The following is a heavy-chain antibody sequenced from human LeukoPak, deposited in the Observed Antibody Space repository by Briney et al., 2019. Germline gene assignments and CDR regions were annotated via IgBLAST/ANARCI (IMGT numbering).Heavy chain of an antibody. V-gene: IGHV4-59*12. D-gene: IGHD3-3*01. CDR2: IYYSGST. CDR1: GGSISSYY. J-gene: IGHJ3*02. CDR3: ARDRGAPRITIFGVVYPLDAFDI. Sequence: PSETLSLTCTVSGGSISSYYWSWIRQPPGKGLEWIGYIYYSGSTNYNPSLKSRVTVSVDTSKNQFSLKLSSVTAADTAVYYCARDRGAPRITIFGVVYPLDAFDIWGQGTMVTVSS.